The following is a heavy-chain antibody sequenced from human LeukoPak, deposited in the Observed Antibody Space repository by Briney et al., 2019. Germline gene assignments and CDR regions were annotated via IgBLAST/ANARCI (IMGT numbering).Heavy chain of an antibody. CDR2: MSAYNGNT. CDR3: ARWHYDLWSGYYTGFDY. J-gene: IGHJ4*02. Sequence: GASVKVSCKASGYTFTSYGISWVRQAPGQGLEWMGWMSAYNGNTNYAQKLQGRVTMTTDTSTSTAYMELRSLRSDDTAVYYCARWHYDLWSGYYTGFDYWGQGTLVTVSS. D-gene: IGHD3-3*01. CDR1: GYTFTSYG. V-gene: IGHV1-18*01.